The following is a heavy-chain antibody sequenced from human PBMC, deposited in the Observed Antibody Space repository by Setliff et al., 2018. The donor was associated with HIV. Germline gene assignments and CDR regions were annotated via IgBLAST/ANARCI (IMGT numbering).Heavy chain of an antibody. J-gene: IGHJ4*02. CDR1: GFTFKNYW. CDR2: IKQDASEI. Sequence: PSETLSLSCGASGFTFKNYWMSWVRQAPGKGLEWVGNIKQDASEIYYVDSLKGRFTISRDNAKNSLYLQIDSLEVDDTAVYYCATEPKMALFYYWGQGALVTVSS. D-gene: IGHD2-8*01. V-gene: IGHV3-7*01. CDR3: ATEPKMALFYY.